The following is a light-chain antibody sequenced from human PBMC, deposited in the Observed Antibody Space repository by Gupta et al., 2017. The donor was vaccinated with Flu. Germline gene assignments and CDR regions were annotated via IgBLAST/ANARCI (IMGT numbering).Light chain of an antibody. J-gene: IGKJ1*01. CDR1: QRVGANW. V-gene: IGKV3-20*01. Sequence: RATLSCRAGQRVGANWLAWYQQKPGQHPRLRFHAASSRAPGIPDRFSGSGTGTDFTLTIDRLEPEDFAVYYCQQYDVSPRWTFGQGTKVEL. CDR3: QQYDVSPRWT. CDR2: AAS.